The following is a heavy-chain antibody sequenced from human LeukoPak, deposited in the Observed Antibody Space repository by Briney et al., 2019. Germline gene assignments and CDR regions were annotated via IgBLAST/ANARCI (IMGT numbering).Heavy chain of an antibody. CDR2: ISYDGSNK. J-gene: IGHJ3*01. CDR3: ARDQMAL. D-gene: IGHD2-8*01. V-gene: IGHV3-30*03. Sequence: GRSLRLSCAASGFTFSTYSIHWVRQAPGKGLEWVAVISYDGSNKYYADSVKGRFTISRDNSKNTLYLQMNSLRAEDTAVYYCARDQMALWGQGTMVTVSS. CDR1: GFTFSTYS.